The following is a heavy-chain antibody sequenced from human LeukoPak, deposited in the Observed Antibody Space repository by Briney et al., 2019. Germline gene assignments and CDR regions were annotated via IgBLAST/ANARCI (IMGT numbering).Heavy chain of an antibody. CDR3: ARGLWFGELDY. CDR2: IYYSGST. CDR1: GGSISNYY. D-gene: IGHD3-10*01. J-gene: IGHJ4*02. Sequence: SETLSPTCTVSGGSISNYYWSWIRQPPGKGLEWIGYIYYSGSTNYNPSLKSRVTISVDTSKNQFSLKLSSVTAADTAVYYCARGLWFGELDYWGQGTLVTVSS. V-gene: IGHV4-59*08.